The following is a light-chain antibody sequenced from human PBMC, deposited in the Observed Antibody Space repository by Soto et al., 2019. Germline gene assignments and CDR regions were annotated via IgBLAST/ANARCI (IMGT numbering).Light chain of an antibody. CDR1: QSVSSS. V-gene: IGKV3-11*01. Sequence: EIVLTQSPATLSLSPGERATLSCRASQSVSSSLAWYQQKPGQAPRLLIYDASNRATGIPARFSGSGSGTDFTLTISSLEPEDVAVYYCQQRYSWWTFGQGTKVEIK. J-gene: IGKJ1*01. CDR2: DAS. CDR3: QQRYSWWT.